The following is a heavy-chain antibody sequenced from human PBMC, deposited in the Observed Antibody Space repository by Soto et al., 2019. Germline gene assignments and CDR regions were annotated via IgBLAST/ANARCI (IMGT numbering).Heavy chain of an antibody. Sequence: GGSLRLSCAASGFTFSSYAMSWVRQAPGKGLEWVSAISGSGGSTYYADSVKGRSTISRDNSKNTLYLQMNSLRAEDTAVYYCAKRNPYGPRGENYYYYYGMDVWGQGTTVTVSS. CDR1: GFTFSSYA. V-gene: IGHV3-23*01. CDR3: AKRNPYGPRGENYYYYYGMDV. D-gene: IGHD3-16*01. CDR2: ISGSGGST. J-gene: IGHJ6*02.